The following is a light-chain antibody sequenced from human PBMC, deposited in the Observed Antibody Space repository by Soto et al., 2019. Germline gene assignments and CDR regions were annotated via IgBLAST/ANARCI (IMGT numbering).Light chain of an antibody. CDR3: QQYGNLPRVS. V-gene: IGKV3-20*01. J-gene: IGKJ5*01. CDR1: QSVSSSY. CDR2: GAS. Sequence: DIVLTQSPGTLSLSPGERATLSCRASQSVSSSYLAWYQQKPGQAPRLLIYGASSRATGIPDRFSGNGSGTDFTLSISRLEPEDFAVYYCQQYGNLPRVSFGQGTRLEIK.